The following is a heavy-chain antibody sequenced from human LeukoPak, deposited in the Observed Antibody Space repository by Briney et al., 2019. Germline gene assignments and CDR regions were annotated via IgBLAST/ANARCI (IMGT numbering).Heavy chain of an antibody. CDR3: AKDQGFYGSGSYKEYFQY. CDR2: ISGGGDGT. Sequence: GGSLRLSCAASGFTFSSYAMTWVRQAPGKGLEWVSAISGGGDGTYYADSVKDRFTTSRDNSKNTLYLQMNSLRAEDTAVYYCAKDQGFYGSGSYKEYFQYWGQGTLVTVSS. CDR1: GFTFSSYA. D-gene: IGHD3-10*01. J-gene: IGHJ1*01. V-gene: IGHV3-23*01.